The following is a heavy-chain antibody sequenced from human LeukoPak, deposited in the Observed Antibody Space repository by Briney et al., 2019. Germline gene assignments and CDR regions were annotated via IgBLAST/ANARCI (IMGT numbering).Heavy chain of an antibody. CDR2: IYSGGST. CDR1: GFTVSSNY. CDR3: ARDGADSFGAFGI. D-gene: IGHD3-22*01. J-gene: IGHJ3*02. Sequence: GGSLRLSCAASGFTVSSNYMSWVRQAPGKGLEWVSVIYSGGSTYYADSVKGRFTISRDNSENTLYLQMNSLRAEDTAVYYCARDGADSFGAFGIWGQGTMVTVSS. V-gene: IGHV3-53*01.